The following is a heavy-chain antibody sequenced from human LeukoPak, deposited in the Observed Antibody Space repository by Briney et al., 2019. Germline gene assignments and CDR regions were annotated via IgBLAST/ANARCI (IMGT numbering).Heavy chain of an antibody. D-gene: IGHD3-22*01. CDR3: ARDNYYYDSSGSQPFDY. Sequence: SETLSLTCAVSGGSISSYYWSWIRQPAGKGLEWIGRIYTSGSTNYNPSLKSRVTMSVDTSKNQFSLKLSSVTAADTAVYYCARDNYYYDSSGSQPFDYWGQGTLVTVSS. CDR1: GGSISSYY. V-gene: IGHV4-4*07. J-gene: IGHJ4*02. CDR2: IYTSGST.